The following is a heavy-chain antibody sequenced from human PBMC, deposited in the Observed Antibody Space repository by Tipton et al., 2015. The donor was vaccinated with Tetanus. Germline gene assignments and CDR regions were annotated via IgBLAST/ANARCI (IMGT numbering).Heavy chain of an antibody. D-gene: IGHD2-2*01. CDR3: ARDLRRYQQNNWFDP. CDR1: GDSISFYY. Sequence: TLSLTCTVSGDSISFYYWSWIRQPPGKGLEWIGYIYYSGNTKYNPSLKSRVTMSVGTSKNQFSLNLTSVTPADTAVYYCARDLRRYQQNNWFDPWGQGTLVTVSP. J-gene: IGHJ5*02. CDR2: IYYSGNT. V-gene: IGHV4-59*01.